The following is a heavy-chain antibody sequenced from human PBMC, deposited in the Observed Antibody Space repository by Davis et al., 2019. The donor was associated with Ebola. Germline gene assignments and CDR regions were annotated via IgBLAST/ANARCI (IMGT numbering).Heavy chain of an antibody. CDR1: GFTFSSYA. Sequence: GESLKISCAASGFTFSSYAMHWVRQAPGKGLEWVAVISYDGSNKYYADSVKGRFTISRDNSKNTLYLQMNSLRAEDTAVYYCAKGDDYVWGSYRPLDYWGQGTLVTVSS. D-gene: IGHD3-16*02. CDR3: AKGDDYVWGSYRPLDY. CDR2: ISYDGSNK. J-gene: IGHJ4*02. V-gene: IGHV3-30-3*01.